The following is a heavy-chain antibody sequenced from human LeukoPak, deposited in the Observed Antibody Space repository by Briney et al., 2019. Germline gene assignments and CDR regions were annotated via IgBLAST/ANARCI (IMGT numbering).Heavy chain of an antibody. CDR1: GFTFSNYF. CDR2: IASDGSLT. D-gene: IGHD2-21*02. J-gene: IGHJ3*02. CDR3: ARGRQDTVIHSGAFGI. V-gene: IGHV3-30*04. Sequence: GGSLRLSCAASGFTFSNYFMHWVRQAPGKGLEWVADIASDGSLTYYVESVKGRFTISRDNSKNTLYLQMNSLRAEDTAVYFCARGRQDTVIHSGAFGIWGQGTMVTVSS.